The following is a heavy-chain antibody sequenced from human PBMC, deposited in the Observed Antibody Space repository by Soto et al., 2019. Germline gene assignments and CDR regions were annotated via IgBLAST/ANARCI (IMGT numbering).Heavy chain of an antibody. V-gene: IGHV4-30-4*01. Sequence: QVQLQESGPRLVRPSQTLSLTCTVSGDSINSVDHYWSWIRQPPGKGLEWMGYIYHSGSTHYNPSLNSRLTISIDTSTNRFSLNLTSVTAADTAVYFCARLRWETENNWFDPWGQGALVTVSS. CDR3: ARLRWETENNWFDP. D-gene: IGHD1-26*01. CDR2: IYHSGST. CDR1: GDSINSVDHY. J-gene: IGHJ5*02.